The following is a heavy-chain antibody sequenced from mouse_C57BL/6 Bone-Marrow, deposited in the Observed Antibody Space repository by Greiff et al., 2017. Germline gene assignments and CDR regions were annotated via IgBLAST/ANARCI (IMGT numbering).Heavy chain of an antibody. J-gene: IGHJ3*01. CDR2: ISSGSSTI. Sequence: EVQRVESGGGLVKPGGSLQLSCAASGFTFSDYGMHWVRQAPEKGLEWVAYISSGSSTIYYADTVKGRFTIYSDNAKNALFLQMTSLWSVDTAMYYCARLGGYYPLAYWGQGTLVTVSP. CDR1: GFTFSDYG. CDR3: ARLGGYYPLAY. V-gene: IGHV5-17*01. D-gene: IGHD2-3*01.